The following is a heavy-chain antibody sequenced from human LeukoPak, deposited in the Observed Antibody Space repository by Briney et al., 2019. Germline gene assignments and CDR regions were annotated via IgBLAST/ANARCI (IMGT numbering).Heavy chain of an antibody. CDR2: INHSGST. Sequence: SQTLSLTCAVSGGSISSGGYSWSWIRQPPGKGLEWIGEINHSGSTNYNPSLKSRVTISVDTSKNQFSLKLSSVTAADTAVYYCARGLRDSSGYHTYGMDVWGQGTTVTVSS. D-gene: IGHD3-22*01. CDR1: GGSISSGGYS. CDR3: ARGLRDSSGYHTYGMDV. J-gene: IGHJ6*02. V-gene: IGHV4-30-2*01.